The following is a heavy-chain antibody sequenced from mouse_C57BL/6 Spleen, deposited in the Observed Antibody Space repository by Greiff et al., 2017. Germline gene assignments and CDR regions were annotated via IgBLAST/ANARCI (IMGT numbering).Heavy chain of an antibody. CDR1: GFTFSSYG. J-gene: IGHJ2*01. CDR2: ISSGGSYT. V-gene: IGHV5-6*01. D-gene: IGHD3-2*02. Sequence: EVQGVESGGDLVKPGGSLKLSCAASGFTFSSYGMSWVRQTPDKRLEWVATISSGGSYTYYPDSVKGRFTISRDNAKNTLNLQMSSLKSEDTAMYYCARGESSGSYFDYWGQGTTLTVSS. CDR3: ARGESSGSYFDY.